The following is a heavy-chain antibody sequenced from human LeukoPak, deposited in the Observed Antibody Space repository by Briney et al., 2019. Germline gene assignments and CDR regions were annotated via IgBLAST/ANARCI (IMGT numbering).Heavy chain of an antibody. CDR3: ARDRSQVAATPGVYDY. D-gene: IGHD2-15*01. CDR1: GGTFSSYA. J-gene: IGHJ4*02. V-gene: IGHV1-69*05. CDR2: IIPIFGTA. Sequence: SVKVSCKASGGTFSSYAISWVRQAPGQGLEWMGGIIPIFGTANYAQKFQGRVTMTTDTSTSTAYMELRSLRSDDTAVYYCARDRSQVAATPGVYDYWGQGTLVTVSS.